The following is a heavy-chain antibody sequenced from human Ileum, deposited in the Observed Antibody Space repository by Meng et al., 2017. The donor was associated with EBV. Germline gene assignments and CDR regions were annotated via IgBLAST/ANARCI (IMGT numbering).Heavy chain of an antibody. Sequence: VQLVRSGADMKKPGASVEISCKASGYKFDDYTIQWLRQAPGQRLEWLGWINPGIGSTYDSKTIRGRLTITMDTSASTVYMRLTSLTSEDTAVYYCAREEGGRFDSWGQGTLVTVSS. J-gene: IGHJ4*02. CDR1: GYKFDDYT. D-gene: IGHD2-15*01. CDR2: INPGIGST. V-gene: IGHV1-3*01. CDR3: AREEGGRFDS.